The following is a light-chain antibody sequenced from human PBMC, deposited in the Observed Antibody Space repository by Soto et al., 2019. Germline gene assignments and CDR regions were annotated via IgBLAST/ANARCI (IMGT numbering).Light chain of an antibody. CDR2: GAS. CDR1: ESVYINS. CDR3: QQYGSSTFT. Sequence: EIVLMQSPGTLSLSPGESATLSCKASESVYINSFASYYQKPGQPPRLLIYGASTRATGIPDRFSGSGSGTNFVLSINSLEVDDSGMYYCQQYGSSTFTFGPGTSVDIK. J-gene: IGKJ3*01. V-gene: IGKV3-20*01.